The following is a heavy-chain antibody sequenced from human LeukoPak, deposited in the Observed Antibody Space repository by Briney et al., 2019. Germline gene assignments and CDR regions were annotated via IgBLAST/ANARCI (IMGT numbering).Heavy chain of an antibody. CDR3: ARATYGSGSYYNFFEDPYYYYYMDV. J-gene: IGHJ6*03. D-gene: IGHD3-10*01. V-gene: IGHV3-48*03. CDR1: GFPFSSYE. CDR2: ISSSGSTI. Sequence: PGGSLRLPCAASGFPFSSYEMNWVRQAPGKALEWVSYISSSGSTIYYADSVKGRFTISRDNAKNSLYLQMNSLRAEDTAVYYCARATYGSGSYYNFFEDPYYYYYMDVWGKGTTVTISS.